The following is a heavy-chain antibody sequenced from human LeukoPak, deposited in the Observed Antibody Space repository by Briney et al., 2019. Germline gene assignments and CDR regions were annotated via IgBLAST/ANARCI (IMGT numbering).Heavy chain of an antibody. CDR3: ARDSRPLAGNNYYYYMDV. V-gene: IGHV4-61*01. Sequence: SETLSLTCTVSGGSISSSSYYWSWIRQPPGKGLEWIGYIYYSGSTNYNPSLKSRVTISVDTSKNQFSLKLSSVTAADTAVYYCARDSRPLAGNNYYYYMDVWGKGTTVTVSS. D-gene: IGHD6-19*01. CDR2: IYYSGST. J-gene: IGHJ6*03. CDR1: GGSISSSSYY.